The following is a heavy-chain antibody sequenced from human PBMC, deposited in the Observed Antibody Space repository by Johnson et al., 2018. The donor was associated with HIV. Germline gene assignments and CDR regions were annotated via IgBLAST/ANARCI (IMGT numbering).Heavy chain of an antibody. J-gene: IGHJ3*02. V-gene: IGHV3-30*04. Sequence: QVQLMESGGGVVQPGRSLRLSCAASGFTFSSYAMHWVRQAPGKGLEWVSVISYDGSNKYYAASVKGRFTISRDNSKNTLYLQMNSLRAEDTAVYYCARGEEEQLGDAFDIWGQGTMVTVSS. D-gene: IGHD6-6*01. CDR3: ARGEEEQLGDAFDI. CDR2: ISYDGSNK. CDR1: GFTFSSYA.